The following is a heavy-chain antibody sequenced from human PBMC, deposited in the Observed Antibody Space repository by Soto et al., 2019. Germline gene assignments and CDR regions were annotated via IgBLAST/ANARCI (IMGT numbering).Heavy chain of an antibody. CDR3: ARAGGYCSSTSCYYFDY. CDR2: IYSVGST. D-gene: IGHD2-2*01. CDR1: GSTVSSNY. Sequence: PGGSLRLSCAASGSTVSSNYMTWVRQAPGKGLEWVSIIYSVGSTYYADSVKGRFTISRDNSKNTLYLQMNSLRAEDTAVYYCARAGGYCSSTSCYYFDYWGQGTLVTVSS. J-gene: IGHJ4*02. V-gene: IGHV3-53*01.